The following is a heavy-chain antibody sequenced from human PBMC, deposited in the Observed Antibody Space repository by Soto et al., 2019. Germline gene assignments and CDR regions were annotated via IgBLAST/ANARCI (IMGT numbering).Heavy chain of an antibody. Sequence: PGGSLRLSCAASGFPFDDYSMNWVREVPGKGLEWVSLISWDGADTYYADSVKGRFTVSRDNSKNSLYLQMDSLRADDTALYYCAKDITIGLPFHFYHGMDFWGQGSSVTVSS. CDR1: GFPFDDYS. CDR3: AKDITIGLPFHFYHGMDF. V-gene: IGHV3-43*01. D-gene: IGHD3-16*01. CDR2: ISWDGADT. J-gene: IGHJ6*02.